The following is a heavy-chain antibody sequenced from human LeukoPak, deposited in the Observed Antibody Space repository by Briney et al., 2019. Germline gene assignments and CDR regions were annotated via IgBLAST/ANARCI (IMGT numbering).Heavy chain of an antibody. J-gene: IGHJ3*02. CDR2: IYYSGST. D-gene: IGHD3-22*01. CDR3: ARQGPSYYFDSRQMAFDI. CDR1: GGSISSSSYY. Sequence: SETLSLTCTVSGGSISSSSYYRGWIRQPPGKGLEWIGYIYYSGSTNYNPSLKSRVTISVDTSKNQFSLKLSSVTAADTAVYYCARQGPSYYFDSRQMAFDIWGQGTMVTVSS. V-gene: IGHV4-61*05.